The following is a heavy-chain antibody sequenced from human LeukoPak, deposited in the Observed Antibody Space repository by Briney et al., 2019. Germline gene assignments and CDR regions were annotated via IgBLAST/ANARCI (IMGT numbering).Heavy chain of an antibody. CDR3: ARQDGITMVRGVIWNWFDP. Sequence: PGGSLRLSCAASGFTFSSYSMNWVRQAPGKGLEWVSSISSTSSYIYYADSVKGRFTISRDNAKNSLYLQMNSLRAEDTAVYYCARQDGITMVRGVIWNWFDPWGQGTLVTVSS. CDR2: ISSTSSYI. CDR1: GFTFSSYS. D-gene: IGHD3-10*01. J-gene: IGHJ5*02. V-gene: IGHV3-21*01.